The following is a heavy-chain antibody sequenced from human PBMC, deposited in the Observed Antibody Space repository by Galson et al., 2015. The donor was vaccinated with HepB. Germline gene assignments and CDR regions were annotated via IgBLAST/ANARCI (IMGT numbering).Heavy chain of an antibody. J-gene: IGHJ6*03. CDR2: IIPIFGTA. CDR3: ARATVVAEDYYYYYMDV. CDR1: GGTFSSYA. Sequence: SVKVSCKASGGTFSSYAISWVRQAPGQGLEWMGGIIPIFGTANYAQKFQGRVTITADESTSTAYMELSSLRSEDTAVYYCARATVVAEDYYYYYMDVWGKGTTVTVSS. D-gene: IGHD4-23*01. V-gene: IGHV1-69*13.